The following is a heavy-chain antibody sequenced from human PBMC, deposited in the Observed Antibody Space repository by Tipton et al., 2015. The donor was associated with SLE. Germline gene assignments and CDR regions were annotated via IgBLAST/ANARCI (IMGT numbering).Heavy chain of an antibody. V-gene: IGHV3-9*03. D-gene: IGHD6-19*01. CDR3: AKGGAEYWGTDSGWSYYFDY. J-gene: IGHJ4*02. CDR2: ISWNGGRI. CDR1: GFTFDDYA. Sequence: SLRLSCVVSGFTFDDYAMHWVRQAPGKGLEWVSSISWNGGRIAYADSVKGRFTISRDNAKNSLYLHMNSLKPEDMALYYCAKGGAEYWGTDSGWSYYFDYWGQGTLVTVPS.